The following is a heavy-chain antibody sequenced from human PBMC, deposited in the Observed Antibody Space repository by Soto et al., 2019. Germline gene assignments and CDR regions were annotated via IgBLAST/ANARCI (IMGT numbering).Heavy chain of an antibody. CDR2: IKSKTDDGTT. V-gene: IGHV3-15*01. J-gene: IGHJ6*02. D-gene: IGHD2-2*01. Sequence: GGSLRLSCTVSGFTFSNAWMTWVRQAPGKGLEWVGRIKSKTDDGTTDYAAPVKGRFTISRDDSRNTLYLQMNSLKTEDTAVYYCTTDSSSWAYYYYYGMDVWGQGTTVTVS. CDR3: TTDSSSWAYYYYYGMDV. CDR1: GFTFSNAW.